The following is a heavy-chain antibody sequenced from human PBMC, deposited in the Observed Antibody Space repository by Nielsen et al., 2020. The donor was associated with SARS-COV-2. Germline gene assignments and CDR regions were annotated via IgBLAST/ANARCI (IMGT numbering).Heavy chain of an antibody. CDR2: INHSGST. Sequence: SETLPLTCAVYGGSFSAYYWTWIRQPPGKGLEWIGEINHSGSTNYNPSLKSRVTISVDRSRNQFSLKVDSMTAADTAVYYCARGAWAPAFDLWGQGTMVTVSS. J-gene: IGHJ3*01. CDR1: GGSFSAYY. CDR3: ARGAWAPAFDL. V-gene: IGHV4-34*01. D-gene: IGHD3-16*01.